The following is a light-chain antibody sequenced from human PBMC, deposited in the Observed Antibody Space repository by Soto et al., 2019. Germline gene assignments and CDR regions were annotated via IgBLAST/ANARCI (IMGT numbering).Light chain of an antibody. CDR2: KAS. CDR1: QSISTW. V-gene: IGKV1-5*03. J-gene: IGKJ2*01. Sequence: DFQMTQSPSTLSASVGDGVTITCRASQSISTWLAWYQQKPGKAPKLLIYKASSLESGVPSRFSGSGSGTEFTLTISSLHPDDFATYYCQQYNSYSPTFGQGTKLEIK. CDR3: QQYNSYSPT.